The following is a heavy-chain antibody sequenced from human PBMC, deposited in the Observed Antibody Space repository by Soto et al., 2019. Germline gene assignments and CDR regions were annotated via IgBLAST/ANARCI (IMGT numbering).Heavy chain of an antibody. CDR3: ATDLLRFLEWPHFDY. CDR1: GYTLTELS. D-gene: IGHD3-3*01. V-gene: IGHV1-24*01. CDR2: FDPEDGET. Sequence: SVKVSCKVSGYTLTELSMHWVRQAPGKGLEWMGGFDPEDGETIYAQKFQGRVTMTEDTSTDTAYMELSSLRSEDTAVYYCATDLLRFLEWPHFDYWGQGALVTVSS. J-gene: IGHJ4*02.